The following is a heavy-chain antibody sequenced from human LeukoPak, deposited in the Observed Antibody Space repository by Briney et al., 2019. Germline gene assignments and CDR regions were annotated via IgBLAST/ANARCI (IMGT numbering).Heavy chain of an antibody. J-gene: IGHJ3*01. CDR3: TIIGYDSSGIDV. CDR1: GFTFGYYA. D-gene: IGHD3-22*01. CDR2: IRSKAYGGTT. Sequence: GGSLRLSCTASGFTFGYYAMSWFRQAPGKGLEWVGFIRSKAYGGTTEYAESVKGRFTISRHDSKSIGYLQMNSLKTEDTAVYYCTIIGYDSSGIDVFGQGTLVTVSS. V-gene: IGHV3-49*03.